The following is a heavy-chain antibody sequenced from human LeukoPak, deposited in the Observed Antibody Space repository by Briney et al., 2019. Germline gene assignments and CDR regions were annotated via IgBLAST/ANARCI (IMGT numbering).Heavy chain of an antibody. CDR2: INHSGST. J-gene: IGHJ4*02. CDR1: GGSFSGYY. Sequence: SETLSLTCAVYGGSFSGYYWSWIRQPPGKGLEWIGEINHSGSTNYNPSLKIRVTISVDTSKNQFSLKLSSVTAADTAVYYCATDPPITGRVVDYWGQGTLVTVSS. D-gene: IGHD1-20*01. V-gene: IGHV4-34*01. CDR3: ATDPPITGRVVDY.